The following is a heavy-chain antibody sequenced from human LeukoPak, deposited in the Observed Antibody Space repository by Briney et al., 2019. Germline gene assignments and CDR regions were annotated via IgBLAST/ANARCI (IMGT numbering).Heavy chain of an antibody. J-gene: IGHJ1*01. CDR2: ISYDGSNK. CDR1: GFTFSSYG. CDR3: AKGYCSADTCPGGYFQH. V-gene: IGHV3-30*18. D-gene: IGHD2-15*01. Sequence: GRSLRFSCAASGFTFSSYGMHWVRQAPGKGLEWVAVISYDGSNKYYADSVKGRFTISRDNSKNTLYLQMNSLRPEDTALYYCAKGYCSADTCPGGYFQHWGQGTLVTVSS.